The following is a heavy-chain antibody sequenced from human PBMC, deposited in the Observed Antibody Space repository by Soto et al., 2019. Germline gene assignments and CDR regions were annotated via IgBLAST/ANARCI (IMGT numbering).Heavy chain of an antibody. Sequence: QVQLVQSGAEVKKPGSSVKVSCKASGGTFSSYAISWVRQAPGQGLEWMGGIIPIFGTANYAQKYQGRVTITADESTSTAYMERSSLRSEDTAVYYCSRGRVTTPYYYYGMDVCGQGTTVTVSS. D-gene: IGHD4-17*01. CDR3: SRGRVTTPYYYYGMDV. CDR1: GGTFSSYA. J-gene: IGHJ6*02. CDR2: IIPIFGTA. V-gene: IGHV1-69*01.